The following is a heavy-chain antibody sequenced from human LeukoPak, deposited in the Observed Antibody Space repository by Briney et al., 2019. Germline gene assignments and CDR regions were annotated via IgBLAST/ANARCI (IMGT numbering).Heavy chain of an antibody. D-gene: IGHD1-26*01. Sequence: PSESLSLTCAGSGGSLTTTDFDWAWIRQPPGEGFEWIATISSSGKAYYYPSLMSGVTISVDTSKNQFSLDVTPVTAADTGLFYCARFKGGTGFDYWGRGILVIVS. V-gene: IGHV4-39*01. CDR3: ARFKGGTGFDY. CDR1: GGSLTTTDFD. J-gene: IGHJ4*02. CDR2: ISSSGKA.